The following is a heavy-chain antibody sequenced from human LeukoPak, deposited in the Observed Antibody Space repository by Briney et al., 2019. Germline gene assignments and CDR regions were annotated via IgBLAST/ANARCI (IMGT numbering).Heavy chain of an antibody. D-gene: IGHD1-26*01. CDR1: GGSFSGYY. V-gene: IGHV4-34*01. J-gene: IGHJ5*02. CDR2: INHSGST. CDR3: ARGGGGSYYNWFDP. Sequence: SETLSLTCAVYGGSFSGYYWSWIRQPPGKGLEWIGGINHSGSTNYNPSLKSRVTISVDTSKNQFSLKLSSVTAADTAVYYCARGGGGSYYNWFDPWGQGTLVTVS.